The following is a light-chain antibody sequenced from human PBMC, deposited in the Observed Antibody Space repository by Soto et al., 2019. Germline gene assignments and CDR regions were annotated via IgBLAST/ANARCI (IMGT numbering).Light chain of an antibody. J-gene: IGKJ2*01. Sequence: EMVLTQSPGTLSLSPGERATLSCRASQSVSSSYLAWYQQKPGQAPRLLIYGASIRATGIPDRLSGSGSGTDLTITISRLEPEYFAVYSCQQYGSSPQYTFGQGTKLEIK. CDR1: QSVSSSY. CDR3: QQYGSSPQYT. V-gene: IGKV3-20*01. CDR2: GAS.